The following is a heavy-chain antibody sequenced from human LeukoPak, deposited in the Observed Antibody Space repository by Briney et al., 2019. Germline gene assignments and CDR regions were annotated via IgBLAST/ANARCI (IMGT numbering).Heavy chain of an antibody. Sequence: SETLSLTCAVYGGSFSGYYWSWIRQPAGKGLEWIGRIYTSGSTNYNPSLKSRVTMSVDTSKNQFSLKLSSVTAADTAVYYCARDRLGYLGPFDYWGQGTLVTVSS. J-gene: IGHJ4*02. D-gene: IGHD1-26*01. CDR1: GGSFSGYY. CDR3: ARDRLGYLGPFDY. CDR2: IYTSGST. V-gene: IGHV4-4*07.